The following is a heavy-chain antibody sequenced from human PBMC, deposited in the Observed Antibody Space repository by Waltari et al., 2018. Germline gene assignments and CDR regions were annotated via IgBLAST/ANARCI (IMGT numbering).Heavy chain of an antibody. Sequence: QVQLVQSGAEVKKPGSSVKVSCKASGGTFSSYAISWVRQAPGQGLEWMGGIIPILGIANYAQKFQGRVTITADESTSTAYMELSSLRSEDTAVYYCARDRALSSGWYYFDYWGQGTLVTVSS. CDR2: IIPILGIA. D-gene: IGHD6-19*01. CDR3: ARDRALSSGWYYFDY. CDR1: GGTFSSYA. J-gene: IGHJ4*02. V-gene: IGHV1-69*04.